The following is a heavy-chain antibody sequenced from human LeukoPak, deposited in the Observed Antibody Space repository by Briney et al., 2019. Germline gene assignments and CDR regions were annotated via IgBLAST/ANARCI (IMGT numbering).Heavy chain of an antibody. Sequence: PSETLSLTCTVSGGSISGNYYWGWIRQPPGKGLEWIASIFYSGESNKSPSLKNRVTVSVDTSKNQFSLKLSSVTAADTAVYYCARDGSEYSSSWRYYYYGMDVWGQGTTVTVSS. CDR3: ARDGSEYSSSWRYYYYGMDV. CDR2: IFYSGES. CDR1: GGSISGNYY. J-gene: IGHJ6*02. D-gene: IGHD6-13*01. V-gene: IGHV4-39*07.